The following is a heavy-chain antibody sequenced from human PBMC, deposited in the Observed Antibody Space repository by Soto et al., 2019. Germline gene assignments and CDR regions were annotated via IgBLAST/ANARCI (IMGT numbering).Heavy chain of an antibody. J-gene: IGHJ4*02. CDR2: LSVSGGTT. CDR1: GFTFSNYA. V-gene: IGHV3-23*01. Sequence: RWSLRLSCSASGFTFSNYAMSWVRQAPGKGLEWVSALSVSGGTTYYADSVKGRFTISRDNSKNTLYLQMNSLRAEDTAVYYCATVAMTTTQFDYCGQRTLVTVSS. D-gene: IGHD3-22*01. CDR3: ATVAMTTTQFDY.